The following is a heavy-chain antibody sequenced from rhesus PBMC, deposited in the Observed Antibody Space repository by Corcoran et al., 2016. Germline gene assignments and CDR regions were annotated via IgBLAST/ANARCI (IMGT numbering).Heavy chain of an antibody. V-gene: IGHV3-119*01. Sequence: EVQLVASGGGLVQPGGSLRLFCAASGFTFRSYWRYWVRQPPGKGLEWVSRISSDGSSTSYADSVKSRFTITKENAKNSMYLQMNSLRAEDTAVYYCAKWGIAAAGGVGFDYWGQGVLVTVSS. CDR1: GFTFRSYW. CDR2: ISSDGSST. CDR3: AKWGIAAAGGVGFDY. D-gene: IGHD6-25*01. J-gene: IGHJ4*01.